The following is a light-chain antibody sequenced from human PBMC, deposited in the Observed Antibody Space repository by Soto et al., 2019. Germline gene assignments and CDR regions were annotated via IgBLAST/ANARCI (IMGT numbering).Light chain of an antibody. CDR1: QSVSNY. V-gene: IGKV3D-15*01. CDR2: DIF. Sequence: DIVLTQSPATLSLSPGDRATLSCRASQSVSNYLAWYQQKPGQAPRLVIYDIFTRATGVPNRISGSGSGTEFTLTISRLQSEDFAVYYCQKYNSWPLTCGEGTKVDIK. CDR3: QKYNSWPLT. J-gene: IGKJ4*02.